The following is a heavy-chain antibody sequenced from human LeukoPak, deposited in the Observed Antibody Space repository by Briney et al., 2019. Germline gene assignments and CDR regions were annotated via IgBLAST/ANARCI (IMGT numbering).Heavy chain of an antibody. CDR1: GGSISSYY. CDR2: IYYSGST. J-gene: IGHJ4*02. Sequence: SETLSLTCTVSGGSISSYYWSWIRQPPGKGLEWIGYIYYSGSTNYNPSLKSRVTISVDTSKNQFSLKLSSVTAADTAVYYCARVSYYDFWSGYEDWGQGTLVTVSS. CDR3: ARVSYYDFWSGYED. D-gene: IGHD3-3*01. V-gene: IGHV4-59*08.